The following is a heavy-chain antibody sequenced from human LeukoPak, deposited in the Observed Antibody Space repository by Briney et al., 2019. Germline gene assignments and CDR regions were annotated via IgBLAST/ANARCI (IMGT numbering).Heavy chain of an antibody. CDR3: GRVSPFDF. V-gene: IGHV3-23*01. J-gene: IGHJ4*02. CDR2: LNDRGTHI. Sequence: GGSLRLSCAASGFTFTNYAMSWVRQSPGKGLEWVSGLNDRGTHIYYADSVRGRFTISRDNAKNSLYLQMNSLRVDDTAFYYCGRVSPFDFWGQGILVTVSS. CDR1: GFTFTNYA.